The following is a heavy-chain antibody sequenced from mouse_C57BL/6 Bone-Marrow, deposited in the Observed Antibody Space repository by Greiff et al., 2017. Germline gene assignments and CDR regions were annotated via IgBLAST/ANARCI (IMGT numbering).Heavy chain of an antibody. V-gene: IGHV1-82*01. CDR3: AKVTAQATRAMDY. CDR2: IYPGDGAT. J-gene: IGHJ4*01. Sequence: QVQLKESGPELVKPGASVKISCKASGYAFSSSWMNWVKQRPGKGLEWIGRIYPGDGATNYNGTFKGKATLSAANSTSTAYMQLSSLTSENSAVYLCAKVTAQATRAMDYWGQGTSVTVSS. CDR1: GYAFSSSW. D-gene: IGHD3-2*02.